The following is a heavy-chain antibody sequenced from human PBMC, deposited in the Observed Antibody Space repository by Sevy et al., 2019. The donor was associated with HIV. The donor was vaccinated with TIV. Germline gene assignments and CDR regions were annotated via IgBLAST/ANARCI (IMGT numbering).Heavy chain of an antibody. CDR3: SSQRTIAVAGDYFDY. V-gene: IGHV3-73*01. CDR2: IRSRAKTYAT. CDR1: GFTLTGST. Sequence: GGSLRLSCAASGFTLTGSTMYWVRQASGKGLEWVARIRSRAKTYATAYAASVKGRFTISRDDSRNTAYLQMNSLKTEDTAVYYCSSQRTIAVAGDYFDYWGQGTLVTVSS. J-gene: IGHJ4*02. D-gene: IGHD6-19*01.